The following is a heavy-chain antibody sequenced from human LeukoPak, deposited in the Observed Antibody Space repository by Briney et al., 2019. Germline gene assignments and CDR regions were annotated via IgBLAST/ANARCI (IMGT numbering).Heavy chain of an antibody. Sequence: AGGSLRLSCAASGFTFSSNWMSWVRQAPGKGLEWVGNIQPDGSEQYPVDSVKGRFTISRDNARNSLFLQMNSLRADDTAVYYCAKKVPGDYYFYMDVWGKGATVTIS. J-gene: IGHJ6*03. V-gene: IGHV3-7*03. D-gene: IGHD7-27*01. CDR3: AKKVPGDYYFYMDV. CDR1: GFTFSSNW. CDR2: IQPDGSEQ.